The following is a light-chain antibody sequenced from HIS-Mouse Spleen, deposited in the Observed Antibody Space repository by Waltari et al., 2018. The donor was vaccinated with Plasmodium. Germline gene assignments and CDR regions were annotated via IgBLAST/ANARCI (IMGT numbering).Light chain of an antibody. CDR1: QGIRND. V-gene: IGKV1-6*01. J-gene: IGKJ2*01. Sequence: AIQMTQSPSSLSASVGDRVTITCRASQGIRNDLGWYQQKPGKAPKLRISAASSLQSGVTSRFSGSGSGTDFTLTISSLQPEDFATYYCLQDYNYPYTFGQGTKLEIK. CDR2: AAS. CDR3: LQDYNYPYT.